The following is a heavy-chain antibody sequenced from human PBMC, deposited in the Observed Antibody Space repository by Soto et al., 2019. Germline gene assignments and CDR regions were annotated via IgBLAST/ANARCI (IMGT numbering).Heavy chain of an antibody. CDR2: IYTSGAT. Sequence: SETLSLTCSVSCASMTSTYWNWIRQPAGKGLEWIGRIYTSGATSYNPSLKSRVTVSIDTPKSQFSLKLSSVTAADTAIYYCVRVPERGHNIYSGIMDVWGKGSTVTVSS. CDR3: VRVPERGHNIYSGIMDV. CDR1: CASMTSTY. J-gene: IGHJ6*04. V-gene: IGHV4-4*07. D-gene: IGHD3-10*01.